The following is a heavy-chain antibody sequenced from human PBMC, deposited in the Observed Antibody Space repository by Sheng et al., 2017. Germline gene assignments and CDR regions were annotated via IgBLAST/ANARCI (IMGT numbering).Heavy chain of an antibody. V-gene: IGHV4-34*01. CDR3: ARHKKKLWFGESSYDAFDI. J-gene: IGHJ3*02. CDR1: GGSFSGYY. CDR2: INHSGST. D-gene: IGHD3-10*01. Sequence: QVQLQQWGAGLLKPSETLSLTCAVYGGSFSGYYWSWIRQPPGKGLEWIGEINHSGSTNYNPSLKSRVTISVDTSKNQFSLKLSSVTAADTAVYYCARHKKKLWFGESSYDAFDIWGQGTMVTVSS.